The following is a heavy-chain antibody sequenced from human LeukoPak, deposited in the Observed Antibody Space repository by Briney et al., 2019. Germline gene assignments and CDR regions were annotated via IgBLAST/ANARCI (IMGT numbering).Heavy chain of an antibody. V-gene: IGHV3-11*01. CDR3: ARDLRYYDSSGYNPWFDP. J-gene: IGHJ5*02. D-gene: IGHD3-22*01. Sequence: LSLTCAVYGGSFSGYYWSWIRQAPGKGLEWVSYISSSGSTIYYADSVKGRFTISRDNAKNSLYLQMNSLRAEDTAVYYCARDLRYYDSSGYNPWFDPWGQGTLVTVSS. CDR1: GGSFSGYY. CDR2: ISSSGSTI.